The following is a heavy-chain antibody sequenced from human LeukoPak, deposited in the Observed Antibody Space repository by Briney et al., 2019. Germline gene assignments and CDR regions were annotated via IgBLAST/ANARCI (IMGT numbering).Heavy chain of an antibody. CDR2: ISGTGGST. V-gene: IGHV3-23*01. D-gene: IGHD1-14*01. Sequence: GGSLRLSCAASGFTFSSYAMSWVRQAPGKGLEWVSAISGTGGSTYYADSVKGRLTISRDNAKNSLYLQMNSLRAEDTALYYCAKDLTPRRSYLPGAFDIWGQGTMVTVSS. CDR3: AKDLTPRRSYLPGAFDI. CDR1: GFTFSSYA. J-gene: IGHJ3*02.